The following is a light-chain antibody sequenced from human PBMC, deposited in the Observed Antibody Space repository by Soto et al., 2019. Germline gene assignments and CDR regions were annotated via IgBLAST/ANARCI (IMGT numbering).Light chain of an antibody. J-gene: IGKJ1*01. Sequence: EIVLTQSPGTLSLSPGERATLSCRASQSVSSSSLAWYQQKPGQAPRLLVYGASSRATGIPDRFSGSGSGTDFTLTISSLQPDDFATYYCQQYNSLWTFGQGTKVEIK. CDR1: QSVSSSS. CDR3: QQYNSLWT. V-gene: IGKV3-20*01. CDR2: GAS.